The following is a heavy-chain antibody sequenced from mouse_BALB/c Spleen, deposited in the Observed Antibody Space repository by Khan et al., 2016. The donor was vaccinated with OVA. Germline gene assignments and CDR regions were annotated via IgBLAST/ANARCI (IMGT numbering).Heavy chain of an antibody. V-gene: IGHV1-7*01. CDR1: GYTFTTYW. CDR3: ARDRIDY. Sequence: QVQLQQSGTELAKPGASVKMSCKASGYTFTTYWMHWVKQRPGQGLEWIGYINPTSGYTDYNEKFKDKATLSEDKSTSTAYMQLSSLTSEVSAVYYCARDRIDYWGQGTTLTVSS. J-gene: IGHJ2*01. CDR2: INPTSGYT.